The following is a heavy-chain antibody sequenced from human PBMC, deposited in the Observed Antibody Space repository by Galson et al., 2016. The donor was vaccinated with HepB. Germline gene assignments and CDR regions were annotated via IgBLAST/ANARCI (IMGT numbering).Heavy chain of an antibody. CDR3: ARGISEQLKPSAYYYYVDV. CDR1: GDSVSSNSAS. V-gene: IGHV6-1*01. Sequence: CAISGDSVSSNSASWNFIRQSPSRGLEWLGRTYYRSKWYNDYAVSVRSRITINPDTSKNQFSLQLNSVTPEDTAVYYCARGISEQLKPSAYYYYVDVWGKGTPVTVSS. J-gene: IGHJ6*03. CDR2: TYYRSKWYN. D-gene: IGHD1-1*01.